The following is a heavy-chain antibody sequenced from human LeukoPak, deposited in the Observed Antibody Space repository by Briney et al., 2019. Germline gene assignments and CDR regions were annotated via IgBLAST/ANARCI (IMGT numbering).Heavy chain of an antibody. J-gene: IGHJ4*02. CDR2: IYYSGST. CDR1: SYSISSGFY. CDR3: AREDTAMVNPFDY. V-gene: IGHV4-38-2*02. D-gene: IGHD5-18*01. Sequence: SETLSLTCTVSSYSISSGFYWGWIRQPPGKGLEWIGSIYYSGSTYYNPSLKSRVTISVDTSKNQFSLKLSSVTAADTAVYYCAREDTAMVNPFDYWGQGTLVTVSS.